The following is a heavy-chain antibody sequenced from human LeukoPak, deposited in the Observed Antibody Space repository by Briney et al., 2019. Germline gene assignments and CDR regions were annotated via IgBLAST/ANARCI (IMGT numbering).Heavy chain of an antibody. CDR1: GGSISSNGYY. Sequence: PSETLSLTCTVSGGSISSNGYYWGWIRQPPGKGLEWIGSIYYSGTTYYNPSLKSRVTISADTSRNRFSLKLSSVTAADTAVYYCARQRYYASGSNYNPYYGMDVWGQGTTVTVSS. CDR2: IYYSGTT. V-gene: IGHV4-39*01. CDR3: ARQRYYASGSNYNPYYGMDV. J-gene: IGHJ6*01. D-gene: IGHD3-10*01.